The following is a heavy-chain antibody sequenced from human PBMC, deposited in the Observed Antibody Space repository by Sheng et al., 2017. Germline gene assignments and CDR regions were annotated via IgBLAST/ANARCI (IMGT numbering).Heavy chain of an antibody. Sequence: QLQLQESGPGLVKPSETLSLTCTVSGGSISSSSYYWGWIRQPPGKGLEWIGSIYYSGSTYYNPSLKSRVTISVDTSKNQFSLKLSSVTAADTAVYYCARDGYNQSPFDYWGQGTPGHSLL. CDR1: GGSISSSSYY. V-gene: IGHV4-39*07. D-gene: IGHD5-12*01. CDR2: IYYSGST. CDR3: ARDGYNQSPFDY. J-gene: IGHJ4*02.